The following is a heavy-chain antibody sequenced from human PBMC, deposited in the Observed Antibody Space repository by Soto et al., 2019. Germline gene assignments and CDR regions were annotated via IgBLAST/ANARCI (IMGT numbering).Heavy chain of an antibody. J-gene: IGHJ6*02. Sequence: SETLSLTCTVSSGSISGYYWSWIRQPPGKGLEWIGEINHSGTTNYNPSLKSRVTISVDTSKNQFSLKLSSVTAADTAVYYCARGIAVAAGYYYYYGMDVWGQGTTVTVSS. V-gene: IGHV4-34*01. CDR1: SGSISGYY. CDR2: INHSGTT. CDR3: ARGIAVAAGYYYYYGMDV. D-gene: IGHD6-19*01.